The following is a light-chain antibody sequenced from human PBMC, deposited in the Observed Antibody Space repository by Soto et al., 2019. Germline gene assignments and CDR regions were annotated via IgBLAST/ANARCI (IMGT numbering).Light chain of an antibody. CDR1: QSVSSN. CDR2: GAS. V-gene: IGKV3-15*01. CDR3: QQYNNWPQT. J-gene: IGKJ1*01. Sequence: EIVMTQSPATLSVSPGERATLSCRASQSVSSNLAWYQQKPGQAPRLLIYGASTRATGIPARFSGSGSGKEFTLTISILKSEDFAVYYCQQYNNWPQTLGQGTKVDIK.